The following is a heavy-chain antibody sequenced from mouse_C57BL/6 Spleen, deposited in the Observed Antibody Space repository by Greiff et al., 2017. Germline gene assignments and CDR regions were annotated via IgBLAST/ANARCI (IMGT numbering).Heavy chain of an antibody. CDR3: AGYEAYGSSYWFAY. D-gene: IGHD1-1*01. Sequence: EVQLVESGGGLVQPGGSLSLSCAASGFTFTDYYMSWVRQPPGKALEWLGFIRNKANGYTTDYSASVKGRFTISRDNSPSILYLKMNALRAEDSATYYCAGYEAYGSSYWFAYWGPGTLVTVSA. CDR1: GFTFTDYY. CDR2: IRNKANGYTT. J-gene: IGHJ3*01. V-gene: IGHV7-3*01.